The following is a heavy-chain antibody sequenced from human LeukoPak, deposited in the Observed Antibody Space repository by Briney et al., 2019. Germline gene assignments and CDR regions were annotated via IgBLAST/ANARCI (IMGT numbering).Heavy chain of an antibody. D-gene: IGHD2/OR15-2a*01. V-gene: IGHV3-15*01. CDR2: IKSKTDGGTR. CDR1: GFPFSNAW. Sequence: GGSLRLSCAASGFPFSNAWMSWVRQAPGKGLGWVGRIKSKTDGGTRDYAAPVKGRFTISRDDSKDTLYLQMDSLKTEDTAVYFCTTVYYYRHLGNIPWGQGTLVTVSS. J-gene: IGHJ5*02. CDR3: TTVYYYRHLGNIP.